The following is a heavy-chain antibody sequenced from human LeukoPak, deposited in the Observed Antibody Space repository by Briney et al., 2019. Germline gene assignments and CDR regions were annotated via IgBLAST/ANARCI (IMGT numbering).Heavy chain of an antibody. J-gene: IGHJ4*02. Sequence: GGSLRLSCAASGFTFSSYSMNWVRQAPGKGLEWVSSISSSSSNIYYADSVKGRFTISRDNAKNSLYLQMNSLRAEDTAVYYCARVAYCSSTSCYWYFDYWGQGTLVTVSS. CDR2: ISSSSSNI. D-gene: IGHD2-2*01. CDR1: GFTFSSYS. V-gene: IGHV3-21*01. CDR3: ARVAYCSSTSCYWYFDY.